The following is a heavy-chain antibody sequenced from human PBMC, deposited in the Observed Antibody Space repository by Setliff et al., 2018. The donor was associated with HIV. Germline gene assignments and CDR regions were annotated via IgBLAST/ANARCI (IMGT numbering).Heavy chain of an antibody. CDR2: MHPNSGAT. V-gene: IGHV1-2*02. J-gene: IGHJ4*02. CDR3: ATSTSRFFWNGFYQGGFGSRNSHSFEN. CDR1: GYTFTAPY. D-gene: IGHD3-3*01. Sequence: GASVKVSCKPSGYTFTAPYLHRVRQAPGQGLQWMGWMHPNSGATKYAQKFRDRVTLTGDTSISTASMELSSLKSDDTAMYYCATSTSRFFWNGFYQGGFGSRNSHSFENWGQGTLVTVSS.